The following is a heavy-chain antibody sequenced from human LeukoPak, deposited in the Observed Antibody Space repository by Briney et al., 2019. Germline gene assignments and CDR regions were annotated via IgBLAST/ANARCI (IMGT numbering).Heavy chain of an antibody. CDR3: ARSTFRLVDY. CDR1: GGSISSGNYY. D-gene: IGHD3-16*01. J-gene: IGHJ4*02. CDR2: IYYSGSA. Sequence: SETLSLTCTVSGGSISSGNYYWSWIRQPPGKGLEWIGYIYYSGSAYYNPSLKSRVTISVDTSKNQFSLKLSSVTAADTAVYYCARSTFRLVDYWGQGTLVTVSS. V-gene: IGHV4-30-4*01.